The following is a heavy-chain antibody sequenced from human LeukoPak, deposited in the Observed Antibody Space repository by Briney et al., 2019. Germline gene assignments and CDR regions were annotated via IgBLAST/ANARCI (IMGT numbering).Heavy chain of an antibody. CDR2: ILHNGDST. D-gene: IGHD3-16*02. CDR3: ARLSSFAFDI. V-gene: IGHV3-23*01. CDR1: GFTCSTYV. Sequence: PGGSLRLSCAASGFTCSTYVMRWVRQAPGKGLEWLSLILHNGDSTYYADSVKGRFTISRDNSKNTLYLQMNSLRAEDTAVYYCARLSSFAFDIWGQGTMVTVSS. J-gene: IGHJ3*02.